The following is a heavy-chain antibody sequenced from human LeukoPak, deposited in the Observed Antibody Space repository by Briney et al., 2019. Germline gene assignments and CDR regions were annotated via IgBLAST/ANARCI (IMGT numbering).Heavy chain of an antibody. D-gene: IGHD5-12*01. CDR1: GFTLSSYI. J-gene: IGHJ5*02. CDR2: IRSSSET. V-gene: IGHV3-48*01. Sequence: GGSLRLSCAASGFTLSSYIMNWVRQAPGKGLEWVSHIRSSSETFYADSVKGRFTISRDNARNSLYLQMNNLRGEDTAIYYCARDAGNSGYGCDLWGQGTLVTVSS. CDR3: ARDAGNSGYGCDL.